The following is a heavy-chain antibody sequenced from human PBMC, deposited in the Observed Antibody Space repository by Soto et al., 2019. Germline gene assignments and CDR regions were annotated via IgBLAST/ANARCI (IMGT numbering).Heavy chain of an antibody. Sequence: GESLTLSCAVSGFTFSAYWMHWVRQVPGKGLTWVSRISDDGSTATYADSVKGRFVISRDNAKNSLYLEMNTLRADDSGLYYCARGPRVSSTGTGAHWGRGTLVTIS. D-gene: IGHD1-1*01. CDR2: ISDDGSTA. V-gene: IGHV3-74*01. CDR3: ARGPRVSSTGTGAH. J-gene: IGHJ4*02. CDR1: GFTFSAYW.